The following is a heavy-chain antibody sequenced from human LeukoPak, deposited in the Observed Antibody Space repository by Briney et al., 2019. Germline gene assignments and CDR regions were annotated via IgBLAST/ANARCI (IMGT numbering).Heavy chain of an antibody. CDR2: ISGSGGDT. Sequence: GGSLRLSCAASGFTFSTYAMSWVRQAPGRGLEWVSLISGSGGDTYYADSVKGRFTISRDNSKNTLYLQMNSLRAEDTAVYYCARDPGYYDTSGYPAYFDYWGQGTLVTVSS. CDR1: GFTFSTYA. D-gene: IGHD3-22*01. J-gene: IGHJ4*02. CDR3: ARDPGYYDTSGYPAYFDY. V-gene: IGHV3-23*01.